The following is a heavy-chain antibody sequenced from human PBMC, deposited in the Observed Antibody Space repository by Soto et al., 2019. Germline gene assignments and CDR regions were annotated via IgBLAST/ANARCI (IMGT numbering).Heavy chain of an antibody. J-gene: IGHJ5*02. CDR1: GGSISSVNHY. Sequence: SDTLSLTCIVSGGSISSVNHYWAWIRQSPGKGLEWIACIDYSGKTYYGPSLKSRVTMSLDMSKNQFSLKLTSVTAADTAMYYCARDSQIRDGAGNFLPPGYWFDPWGQGTLVTVSS. V-gene: IGHV4-39*02. CDR2: IDYSGKT. CDR3: ARDSQIRDGAGNFLPPGYWFDP. D-gene: IGHD2-15*01.